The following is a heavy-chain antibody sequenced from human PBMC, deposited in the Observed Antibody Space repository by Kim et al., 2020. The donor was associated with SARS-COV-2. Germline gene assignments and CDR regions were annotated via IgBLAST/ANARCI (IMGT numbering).Heavy chain of an antibody. CDR1: GGSFSGYY. J-gene: IGHJ6*02. D-gene: IGHD3-16*02. V-gene: IGHV4-34*01. CDR3: ARDASGVHDYVWGSYRLYYYGMDV. Sequence: SETLSLTCAVYGGSFSGYYWSWIRQPPGKGLEWIGEINHSGSTNYNPSLKSRVTISVDTSKNQFSLKLSSVTAADTAVYYCARDASGVHDYVWGSYRLYYYGMDVWGQGTTVTVSS. CDR2: INHSGST.